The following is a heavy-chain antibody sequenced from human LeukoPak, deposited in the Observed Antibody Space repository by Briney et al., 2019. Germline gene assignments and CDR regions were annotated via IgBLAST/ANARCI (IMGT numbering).Heavy chain of an antibody. D-gene: IGHD6-6*01. J-gene: IGHJ6*03. CDR2: IIPIFSTA. Sequence: ASVKVSCKASGGTFSGYAISWVRQAPGQGLEWMGGIIPIFSTANYAQKFQGRVTITADKSTSTAYMELSSLRSEDTAVYYCARTFEYSSSSSYYYMDVWGKGTTVTVSS. CDR1: GGTFSGYA. V-gene: IGHV1-69*06. CDR3: ARTFEYSSSSSYYYMDV.